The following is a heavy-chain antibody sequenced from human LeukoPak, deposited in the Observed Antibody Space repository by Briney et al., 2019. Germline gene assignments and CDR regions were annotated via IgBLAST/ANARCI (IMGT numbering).Heavy chain of an antibody. Sequence: SETLSLTCTVSGGSISSYYWSWIRQPPGKGLEWIGYIYYSGSTNYNPSLKSRVTISVDTSKNQFSLKLSSVTAADTAVYYCARDGSAGYYYYGMDVWGQGTAVTVSS. CDR3: ARDGSAGYYYYGMDV. CDR1: GGSISSYY. J-gene: IGHJ6*02. CDR2: IYYSGST. V-gene: IGHV4-59*01.